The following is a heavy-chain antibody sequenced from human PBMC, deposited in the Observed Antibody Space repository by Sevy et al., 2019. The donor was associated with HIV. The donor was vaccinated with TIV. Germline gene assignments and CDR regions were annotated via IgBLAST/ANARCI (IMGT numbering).Heavy chain of an antibody. CDR1: GFTFSSYA. Sequence: GGSLRLSCAASGFTFSSYAMHWVRQAPGKGLEWVAVISYDGSNKYYADSVKGRFTISRDNAKNTLYLQMNSLRAEDTAVYYCARDRDTTYYYYYYMDVWGKGTTVTVSS. V-gene: IGHV3-30-3*01. J-gene: IGHJ6*03. CDR2: ISYDGSNK. CDR3: ARDRDTTYYYYYYMDV. D-gene: IGHD5-18*01.